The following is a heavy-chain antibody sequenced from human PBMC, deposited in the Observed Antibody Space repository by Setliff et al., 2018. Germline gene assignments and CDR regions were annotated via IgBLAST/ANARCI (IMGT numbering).Heavy chain of an antibody. CDR3: AKSTALDY. CDR2: ITHDGSKT. Sequence: PGGSLRLSCAGSGFTFNTYWMTWVRQAPGKGLEWVASITHDGSKTYILDSVKGRFTISRDNTKNSLYLQMNSLRGEDTAVYYCAKSTALDYWGQGTLVTVSS. V-gene: IGHV3-7*01. J-gene: IGHJ4*02. CDR1: GFTFNTYW. D-gene: IGHD5-18*01.